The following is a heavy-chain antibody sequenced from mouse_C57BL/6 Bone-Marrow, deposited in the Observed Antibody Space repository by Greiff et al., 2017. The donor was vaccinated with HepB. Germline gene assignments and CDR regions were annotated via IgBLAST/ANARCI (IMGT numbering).Heavy chain of an antibody. CDR3: ARRPIYYDYDTYAMDY. V-gene: IGHV5-15*01. D-gene: IGHD2-4*01. Sequence: EVKVVESGGGLVQPGGSLKLSCAASGFTFSDYGMAWVRQAPRKGPEWVAFISNLAYSIYYADTVTGRFTISRENAKNTLYLEMSSLRSEDTAMYYCARRPIYYDYDTYAMDYWGQGTSVTVSS. CDR1: GFTFSDYG. J-gene: IGHJ4*01. CDR2: ISNLAYSI.